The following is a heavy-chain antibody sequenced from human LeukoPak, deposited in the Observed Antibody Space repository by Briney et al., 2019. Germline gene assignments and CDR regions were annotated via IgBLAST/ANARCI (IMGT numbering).Heavy chain of an antibody. D-gene: IGHD6-13*01. J-gene: IGHJ3*02. CDR3: AGSWSPYDAFDI. Sequence: GGSLRLSCTVSGFTVSSDSMSWVRQAPGKGLEWVSFIYSGGSTHYSDSVKGRFTISRDNSKNTLYLQMNSLRAEDTAVYYCAGSWSPYDAFDIWGQGTMVTVSS. V-gene: IGHV3-53*01. CDR1: GFTVSSDS. CDR2: IYSGGST.